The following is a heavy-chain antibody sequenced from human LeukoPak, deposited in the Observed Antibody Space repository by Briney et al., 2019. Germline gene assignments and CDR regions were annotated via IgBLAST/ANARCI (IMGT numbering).Heavy chain of an antibody. CDR2: IYYSGST. CDR3: ARVGWYHGRYYFDY. V-gene: IGHV4-61*01. CDR1: GGSVSSGSYY. Sequence: SETLSLTCTVSGGSVSSGSYYWSWIRQPPGKGPEWIGYIYYSGSTNYNPSLKSRVTISVDTSKNQFSLKLSSVTAADTAVYYCARVGWYHGRYYFDYWGQGTLVTVSS. J-gene: IGHJ4*02. D-gene: IGHD2-15*01.